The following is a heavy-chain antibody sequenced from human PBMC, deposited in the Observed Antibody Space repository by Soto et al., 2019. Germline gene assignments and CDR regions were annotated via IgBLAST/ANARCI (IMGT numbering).Heavy chain of an antibody. CDR1: GGSFSGYY. Sequence: SETLSLTCAVYGGSFSGYYWSWIRQPPGKGLEWIGEINHSGSTNYNPSLKSRVTISVDTSKNQFSLKLSSVTAADTAVYYCARVGCSGGSCYGWFDPWGQGTLVT. CDR3: ARVGCSGGSCYGWFDP. D-gene: IGHD2-15*01. V-gene: IGHV4-34*01. CDR2: INHSGST. J-gene: IGHJ5*02.